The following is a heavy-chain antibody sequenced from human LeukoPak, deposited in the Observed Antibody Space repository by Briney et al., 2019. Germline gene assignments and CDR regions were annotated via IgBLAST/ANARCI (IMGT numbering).Heavy chain of an antibody. Sequence: SETLSLTCTVSGGSISSGSYCWGWIRQPPGKGLEWIGSICYSGNTYYNPSLKSRVTISVDTSKSQFSLRLSSVTAADTAVYYCARQEYSSSWRTIDYFDYWGQGTLVTVSS. J-gene: IGHJ4*02. D-gene: IGHD6-13*01. CDR1: GGSISSGSYC. CDR3: ARQEYSSSWRTIDYFDY. CDR2: ICYSGNT. V-gene: IGHV4-39*01.